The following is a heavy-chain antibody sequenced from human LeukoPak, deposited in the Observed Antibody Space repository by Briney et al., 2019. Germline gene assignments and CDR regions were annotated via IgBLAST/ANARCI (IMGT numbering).Heavy chain of an antibody. CDR3: ARDRGGSGPTTTDY. CDR1: GFTFSTYW. CDR2: ISSDGSNT. Sequence: GGSLRLSCAASGFTFSTYWMHWVRQAPGKGLVWVSRISSDGSNTIYADSVKGRFTISRDNAKNTLYLQMNSLRAEDTAVYYCARDRGGSGPTTTDYWGQGTLVTVSS. J-gene: IGHJ4*02. D-gene: IGHD6-19*01. V-gene: IGHV3-74*01.